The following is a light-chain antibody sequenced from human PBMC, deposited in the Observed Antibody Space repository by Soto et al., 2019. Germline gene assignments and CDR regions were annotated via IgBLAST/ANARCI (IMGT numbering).Light chain of an antibody. V-gene: IGKV1-5*01. CDR2: DAS. CDR3: QQYNSYLT. J-gene: IGKJ4*01. CDR1: QSISSW. Sequence: DIQMTQSPSTLSASVGDRVTITCRASQSISSWLAWYQQKPGKAPKLLIYDASSLESGVPSRFSGSGSGTEFTLTISSLQPYDFATYYCQQYNSYLTVGGGTKVDIK.